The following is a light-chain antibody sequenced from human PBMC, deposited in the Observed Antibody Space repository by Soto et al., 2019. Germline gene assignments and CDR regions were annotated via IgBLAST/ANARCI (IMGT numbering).Light chain of an antibody. CDR3: QQYNAYWT. V-gene: IGKV1-5*01. Sequence: DIQMTQSPSTLSASVGGRVTITCRASQSISNWLAWYQQKPGKAPQLLIYAASSLESGVPSRFSGTGSGTEFTLTISSLQPDDFGTYYCQQYNAYWTFGQGTKVDIK. CDR1: QSISNW. J-gene: IGKJ1*01. CDR2: AAS.